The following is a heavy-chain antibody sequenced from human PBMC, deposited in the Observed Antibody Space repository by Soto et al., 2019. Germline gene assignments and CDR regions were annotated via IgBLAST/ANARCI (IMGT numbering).Heavy chain of an antibody. CDR1: GFTFSSSD. CDR3: AKGGGGDHGD. V-gene: IGHV3-23*01. D-gene: IGHD2-21*02. CDR2: ITTSGART. J-gene: IGHJ4*02. Sequence: EVPLLDSGGGLVQPGGSLRLSCEASGFTFSSSDMCWVRQAPGKGLEWISSITTSGARTFYADSVKGRFTISRDNSKNTLYLQMNSLRVDDTAVYFCAKGGGGDHGDWGQGTPVAVSS.